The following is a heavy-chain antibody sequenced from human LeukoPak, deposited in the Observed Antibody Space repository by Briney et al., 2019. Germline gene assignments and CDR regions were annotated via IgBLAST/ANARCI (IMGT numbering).Heavy chain of an antibody. CDR3: ARSRAGRPWYYYYYMDV. J-gene: IGHJ6*03. CDR1: GFTLSSYW. D-gene: IGHD6-6*01. Sequence: GGSLTLSCAAAGFTLSSYWMSWVRQAPGRGREWVANIKKNVSEKYYVDSVEERFTISIDNAKNSLNMQMYSLRAVDTAVYYGARSRAGRPWYYYYYMDVWGKGTTVTVSS. V-gene: IGHV3-7*01. CDR2: IKKNVSEK.